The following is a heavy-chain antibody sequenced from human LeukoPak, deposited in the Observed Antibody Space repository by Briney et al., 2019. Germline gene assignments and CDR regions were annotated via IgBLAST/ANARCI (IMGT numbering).Heavy chain of an antibody. Sequence: PGGSLRLSCAASGFTFSSYAMSWVRQAPGKGLEWVSAISGSGGSTYYADSVKGWFTISRDNSKNTLYLQMNSLRAEDTAVYYCAKDLDYGGNSGAFDIWGQGTMVTVSS. J-gene: IGHJ3*02. V-gene: IGHV3-23*01. CDR3: AKDLDYGGNSGAFDI. CDR1: GFTFSSYA. CDR2: ISGSGGST. D-gene: IGHD4-23*01.